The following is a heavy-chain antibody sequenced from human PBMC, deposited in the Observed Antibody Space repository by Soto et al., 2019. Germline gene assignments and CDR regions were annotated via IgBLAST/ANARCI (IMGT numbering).Heavy chain of an antibody. CDR3: ARGRRAARWFSATTIHAFDI. CDR1: GGTFSSYA. CDR2: IIPIFGTA. D-gene: IGHD6-6*01. J-gene: IGHJ3*02. V-gene: IGHV1-69*01. Sequence: QVQLVQSGAEVKKPGSSVKVSCKASGGTFSSYAISWVRQAPGQGLEWMGGIIPIFGTANYAQKFQGRVTITADESTSTAYMELSSLRSEDTAVYYCARGRRAARWFSATTIHAFDIWGQGTMVTVSS.